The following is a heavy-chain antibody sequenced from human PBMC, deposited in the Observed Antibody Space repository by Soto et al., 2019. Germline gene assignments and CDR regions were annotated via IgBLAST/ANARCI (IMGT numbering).Heavy chain of an antibody. D-gene: IGHD5-12*01. J-gene: IGHJ4*02. V-gene: IGHV3-30-3*01. Sequence: PAGSLRLSCAASGFTFSSYAMHWVRQAPGKGLEWVAVISYDGSNKYYADSVKGRFTISRDNSKNTLYLQMNSLRAEDTAVYYCARVQYGGPGVGYWGQGTLVTVSS. CDR3: ARVQYGGPGVGY. CDR1: GFTFSSYA. CDR2: ISYDGSNK.